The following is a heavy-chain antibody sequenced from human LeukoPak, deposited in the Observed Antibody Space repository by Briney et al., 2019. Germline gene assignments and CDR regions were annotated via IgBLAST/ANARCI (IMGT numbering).Heavy chain of an antibody. V-gene: IGHV1-2*02. CDR3: ARDREGLAYFDY. D-gene: IGHD3/OR15-3a*01. Sequence: ASVKVSCKASGGTFSSYAISWVRQAPGQGLEWMGWIDPNSGGTDYARKFRGRVTMTRDTSTSTAYMDLSSLISDDTAVYYCARDREGLAYFDYWGQGTLVTVSS. CDR2: IDPNSGGT. J-gene: IGHJ4*02. CDR1: GGTFSSYA.